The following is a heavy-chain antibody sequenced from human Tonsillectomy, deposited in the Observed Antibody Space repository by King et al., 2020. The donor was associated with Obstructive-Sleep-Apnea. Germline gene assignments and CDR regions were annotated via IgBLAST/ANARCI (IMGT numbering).Heavy chain of an antibody. CDR2: ISAYNGNT. Sequence: VQLVESGAEVKKPGASVKVSCKASGYTFTSYGISWVRQAPGQGLEWMGWISAYNGNTNYAQKLQGRVTMTTDTSTSTAYMGLRSLRSDDTAVYYCARVGAHGYSGSLYYFDYWGQGTLVTVSS. J-gene: IGHJ4*02. V-gene: IGHV1-18*01. CDR1: GYTFTSYG. CDR3: ARVGAHGYSGSLYYFDY. D-gene: IGHD5-12*01.